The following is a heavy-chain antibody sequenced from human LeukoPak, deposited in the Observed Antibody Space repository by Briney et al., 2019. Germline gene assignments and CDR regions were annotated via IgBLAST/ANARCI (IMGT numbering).Heavy chain of an antibody. V-gene: IGHV4-34*01. Sequence: SETLSLTCAVYGGSFSGYYWSWIRQPPGKGLEWIGEINHSGSTNYNPSLKSRVTISVDTSKNQFSLKLSSVTAADTAVYYCARVGVRWQQLGYFDYWGQGTLVTVSS. CDR3: ARVGVRWQQLGYFDY. CDR2: INHSGST. CDR1: GGSFSGYY. D-gene: IGHD6-13*01. J-gene: IGHJ4*02.